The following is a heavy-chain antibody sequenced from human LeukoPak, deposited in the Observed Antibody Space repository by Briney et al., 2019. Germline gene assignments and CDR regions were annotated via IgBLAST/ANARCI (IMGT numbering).Heavy chain of an antibody. CDR3: VRDDSSGYRRLDP. Sequence: GASVKVSCKASGYTSTSYYMHWVRQAPGQGLEWMGIINSGGRTTYAQKFKGRVTMTRDTSTSTVYMELSGLRSEDTAVFYCVRDDSSGYRRLDPRGQGTLVTVSS. J-gene: IGHJ5*02. CDR2: INSGGRT. D-gene: IGHD3-22*01. CDR1: GYTSTSYY. V-gene: IGHV1-46*01.